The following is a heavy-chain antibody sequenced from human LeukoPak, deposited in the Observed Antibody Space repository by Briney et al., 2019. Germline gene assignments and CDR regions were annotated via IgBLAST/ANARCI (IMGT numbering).Heavy chain of an antibody. CDR2: TRTKANSYTT. CDR3: ARTSYSGNFYDY. J-gene: IGHJ4*02. V-gene: IGHV3-72*01. D-gene: IGHD1-26*01. Sequence: PGGSLRLSCAASGFSFSDHYMDWVRQAPGKGLEWVGRTRTKANSYTTEYAASAKGRFTISRDDSKNSLYLQMNSLKTEDTAVYYCARTSYSGNFYDYWGQGTLVTVSS. CDR1: GFSFSDHY.